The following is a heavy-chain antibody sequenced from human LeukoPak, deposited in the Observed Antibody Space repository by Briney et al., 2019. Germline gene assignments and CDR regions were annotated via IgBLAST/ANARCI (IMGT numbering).Heavy chain of an antibody. V-gene: IGHV4-59*08. D-gene: IGHD6-6*01. CDR1: GGSISSYY. Sequence: SETLSLTCTVSGGSISSYYWSWIRQPPGKGLEWIGYIYYSGSTNYNSSLKSRVTISVDTSKNQFSLKLSSVTAADTAVYYCARASASSSSNWFDPWGQGTLVTVSS. J-gene: IGHJ5*02. CDR3: ARASASSSSNWFDP. CDR2: IYYSGST.